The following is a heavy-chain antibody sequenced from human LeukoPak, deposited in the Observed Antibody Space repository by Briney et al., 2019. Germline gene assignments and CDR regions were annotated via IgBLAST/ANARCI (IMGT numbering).Heavy chain of an antibody. J-gene: IGHJ4*02. CDR1: GFTLSCYS. CDR3: AREVDSSGWWGNIDY. CDR2: ISSSSSYI. Sequence: KPGGSLRLSCAASGFTLSCYSMNSVRQAPGKGLEWVSSISSSSSYIYYADSVKGRFTISRDNAKNSLYLQMNSLRAEDTAVYYCAREVDSSGWWGNIDYWGQGTLVTVSS. V-gene: IGHV3-21*01. D-gene: IGHD6-19*01.